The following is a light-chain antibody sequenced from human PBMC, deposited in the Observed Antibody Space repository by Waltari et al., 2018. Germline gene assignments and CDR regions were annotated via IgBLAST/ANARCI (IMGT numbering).Light chain of an antibody. J-gene: IGKJ1*01. CDR2: GAS. CDR1: QSISRY. V-gene: IGKV3-20*01. Sequence: EIMLTQSPVSLSLSPGERATLSCRASQSISRYLAWYQQKPGQAPRLLIYGASNRATGIPPRFSGSGSGTDFSLTISGLEPEDSAVYYCQHHLRLPATFGQGTKVEIK. CDR3: QHHLRLPAT.